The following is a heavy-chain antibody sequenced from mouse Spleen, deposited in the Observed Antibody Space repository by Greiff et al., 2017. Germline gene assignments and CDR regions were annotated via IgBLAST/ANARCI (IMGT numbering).Heavy chain of an antibody. CDR3: ARGEYYSNYDAMDY. Sequence: VQLQQPGAELVMPGASVKISCKASGYSFTDYNMNWVKQSNGKSLEWIGVINPNYGTTSYNQKFKGKATLTVDQSSSTAYMQLNSLTSEDSAVYYCARGEYYSNYDAMDYWGQGTSVTVSS. CDR2: INPNYGTT. J-gene: IGHJ4*01. V-gene: IGHV1-39*01. D-gene: IGHD2-5*01. CDR1: GYSFTDYN.